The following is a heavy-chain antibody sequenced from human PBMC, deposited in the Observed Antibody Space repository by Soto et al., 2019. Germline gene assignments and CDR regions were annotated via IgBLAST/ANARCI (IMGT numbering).Heavy chain of an antibody. D-gene: IGHD6-13*01. CDR2: INAGNGNT. Sequence: QVQLVQSGAEVKKPGASVKVSCKASGYTFTSYAMHWVRQAPGQRLEWMGWINAGNGNTKYSQKFQGRVTITRDTAASTAYMELSSLRSEDTAVYYCARLRGGSSWTQGGRYNWFDPWGQGTLVTVSS. CDR3: ARLRGGSSWTQGGRYNWFDP. CDR1: GYTFTSYA. J-gene: IGHJ5*02. V-gene: IGHV1-3*01.